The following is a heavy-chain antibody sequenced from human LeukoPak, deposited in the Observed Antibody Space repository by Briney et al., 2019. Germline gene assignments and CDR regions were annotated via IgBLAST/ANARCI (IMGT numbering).Heavy chain of an antibody. CDR2: IYHSGST. CDR1: GYSISSGYY. CDR3: ARHNYGSGSDY. J-gene: IGHJ4*02. D-gene: IGHD3-10*01. Sequence: SETLSLTCTVSGYSISSGYYWGWIRQPPGKGLEWIGSIYHSGSTYYNPSLKSRVTISVDRSKNQFSLKLSSVTAADTAVYYCARHNYGSGSDYWGQGTLVTVSS. V-gene: IGHV4-38-2*02.